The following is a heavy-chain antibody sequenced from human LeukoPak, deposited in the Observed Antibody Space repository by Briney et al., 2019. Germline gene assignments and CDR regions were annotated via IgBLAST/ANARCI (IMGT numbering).Heavy chain of an antibody. D-gene: IGHD3-22*01. J-gene: IGHJ6*04. CDR1: GITVSTNY. CDR2: IYSTDKT. CDR3: AREIGYYFDNHSSRLRGRFDV. V-gene: IGHV3-53*01. Sequence: PGGSLRLTCAASGITVSTNYMNWVRQAPGKGLEWVSVIYSTDKTNYADFVQGRFTISRDPSKNTVYLQMNSLRGEDTAVYYCAREIGYYFDNHSSRLRGRFDVWGTGTTVIVSS.